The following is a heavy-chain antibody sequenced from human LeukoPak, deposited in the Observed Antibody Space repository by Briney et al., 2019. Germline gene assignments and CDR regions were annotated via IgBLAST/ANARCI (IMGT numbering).Heavy chain of an antibody. CDR1: GFTFSNYA. J-gene: IGHJ4*02. Sequence: GGSLRLSCAASGFTFSNYAIHWVRQAPGKGLEWVAVISYDGKNKYYADSVKGRFTLSRDNSKKTLYLQMNSLRAEDTAVYYCARPQGGRQLWLHFDCWGQGTVVTVSS. D-gene: IGHD5-18*01. CDR3: ARPQGGRQLWLHFDC. CDR2: ISYDGKNK. V-gene: IGHV3-30*04.